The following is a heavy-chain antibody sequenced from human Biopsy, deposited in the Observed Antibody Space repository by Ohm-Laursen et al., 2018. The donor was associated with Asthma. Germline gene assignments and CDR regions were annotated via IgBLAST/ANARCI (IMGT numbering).Heavy chain of an antibody. Sequence: ASVKVSCKISGYTFNSAGITWVRQAPGQGLEWMGWISVYKGNTKVAQKLQDRVTMITDTSTSTAYMELRSLRSDDTAVYFCARAVDYSHYYGIDVWGQGTTVTVS. J-gene: IGHJ6*02. CDR1: GYTFNSAG. D-gene: IGHD3-10*01. CDR2: ISVYKGNT. V-gene: IGHV1-18*01. CDR3: ARAVDYSHYYGIDV.